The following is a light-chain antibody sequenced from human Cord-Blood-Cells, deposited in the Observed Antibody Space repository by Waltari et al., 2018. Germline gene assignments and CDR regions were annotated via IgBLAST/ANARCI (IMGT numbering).Light chain of an antibody. Sequence: DIVMTQSPDSLAVSLGERATINSKPSPSVLYSSNNKNYLAWYQQKPGQPPKLLIYWASTRESGVPDRFSGSGSGTDFTLTISSLQAEDVAVYYCQQYYSTPITFGQGTRLEIK. CDR2: WAS. CDR3: QQYYSTPIT. CDR1: PSVLYSSNNKNY. J-gene: IGKJ5*01. V-gene: IGKV4-1*01.